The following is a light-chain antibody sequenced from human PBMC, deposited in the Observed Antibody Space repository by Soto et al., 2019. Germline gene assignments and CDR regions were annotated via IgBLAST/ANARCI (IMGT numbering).Light chain of an antibody. CDR3: HQYGISPGT. V-gene: IGKV3-20*01. CDR1: QSVTSNS. CDR2: GAS. J-gene: IGKJ1*01. Sequence: EIVLTQSPSTLSSSPGERVTLSSRASQSVTSNSLAWYQQKPGKSPRLLIFGASIRDTGLPDRFSGGGSGRDFTLTISRLEPEDSAVYYCHQYGISPGTFGQGTKVDIK.